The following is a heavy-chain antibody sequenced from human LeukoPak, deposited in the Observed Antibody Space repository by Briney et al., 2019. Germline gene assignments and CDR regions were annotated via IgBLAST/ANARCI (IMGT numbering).Heavy chain of an antibody. CDR1: GYTLTELS. D-gene: IGHD3-22*01. J-gene: IGHJ4*02. V-gene: IGHV1-24*01. CDR3: ARDLPPGDYYDSSGAFDY. Sequence: ASVKVSCKVSGYTLTELSMHWVRQAPGKGLEWMGGFDPEDGETIYAQKFQGRVTMTEDTSTDTAYMELRSLRSDDTAVYYCARDLPPGDYYDSSGAFDYWGQGTLVTVSS. CDR2: FDPEDGET.